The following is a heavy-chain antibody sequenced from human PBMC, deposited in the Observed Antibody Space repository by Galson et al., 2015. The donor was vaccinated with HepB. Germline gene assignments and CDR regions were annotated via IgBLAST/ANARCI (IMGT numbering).Heavy chain of an antibody. Sequence: SLRLSCAASGFTFSNYAMHWVRQAPGKGLEWVTIISNDGTNKYYADSVKGRFTISRDNSKNTLYLQMNSLRAEDTAVYYCAREIKGRWYHFEYWGQGALVTVSS. J-gene: IGHJ4*02. CDR1: GFTFSNYA. CDR3: AREIKGRWYHFEY. D-gene: IGHD2-2*01. CDR2: ISNDGTNK. V-gene: IGHV3-30-3*01.